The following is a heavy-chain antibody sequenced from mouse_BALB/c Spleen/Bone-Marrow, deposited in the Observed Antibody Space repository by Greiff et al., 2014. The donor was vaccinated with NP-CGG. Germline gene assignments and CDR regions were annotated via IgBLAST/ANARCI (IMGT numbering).Heavy chain of an antibody. V-gene: IGHV1-9*01. CDR3: TRLDGYFDY. D-gene: IGHD2-3*01. Sequence: VQLQQSGAELMKPGASVKISCKATGYTFSSYWIEWVKQMPGHGLEWIGEILPGSGSTNYNEKFKGKATFTADTSSNTAYMQLSSLTSEDSAVYYCTRLDGYFDYWGQGTTLTVSS. J-gene: IGHJ2*01. CDR2: ILPGSGST. CDR1: GYTFSSYW.